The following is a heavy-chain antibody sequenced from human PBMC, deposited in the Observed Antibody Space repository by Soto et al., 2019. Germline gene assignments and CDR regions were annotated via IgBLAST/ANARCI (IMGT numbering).Heavy chain of an antibody. CDR3: AKVSSSWYAGFFDL. D-gene: IGHD6-13*01. V-gene: IGHV3-23*01. Sequence: GGSLRLSCAVSGFTFNSYSMTWVRQAPGKGLEWVSGLSDSGGSIYYADSVKGRFTISRDNSMNTLYLQMNTLRAEDTAIYYCAKVSSSWYAGFFDLWGPGTLVTVSS. CDR2: LSDSGGSI. CDR1: GFTFNSYS. J-gene: IGHJ4*02.